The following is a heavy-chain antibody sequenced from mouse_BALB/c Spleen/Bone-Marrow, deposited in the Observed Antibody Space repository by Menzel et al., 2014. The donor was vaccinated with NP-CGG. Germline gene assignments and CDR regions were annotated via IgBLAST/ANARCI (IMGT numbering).Heavy chain of an antibody. CDR2: ILPGSGST. J-gene: IGHJ2*01. D-gene: IGHD2-10*01. Sequence: VQLQQSGAELMKPGASVKISCKATGYTFXSYWIEWVKQRPGHGLEWIGEILPGSGSTNYNEKFKGKATFTADTSSNTAYMQLSSLTSEDSAVYYCARGAYYGNYFDYWGQGTTLTVSS. CDR1: GYTFXSYW. CDR3: ARGAYYGNYFDY. V-gene: IGHV1-9*01.